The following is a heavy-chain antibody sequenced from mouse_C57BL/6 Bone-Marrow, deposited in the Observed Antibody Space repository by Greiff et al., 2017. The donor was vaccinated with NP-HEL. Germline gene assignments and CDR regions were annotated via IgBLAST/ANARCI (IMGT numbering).Heavy chain of an antibody. CDR1: GYTFTSYW. CDR3: ANHYYCGSSYYFDY. CDR2: IHPNSGST. D-gene: IGHD1-1*01. V-gene: IGHV1-64*01. Sequence: QVQLQQPGAELVKPGASVKLSCKASGYTFTSYWMHWVKQRPGQGLEWIGMIHPNSGSTNYNEKLKSKATLTVDNASITAYMQLSSLTSEDSAVYYCANHYYCGSSYYFDYWGQGTTLTVSS. J-gene: IGHJ2*01.